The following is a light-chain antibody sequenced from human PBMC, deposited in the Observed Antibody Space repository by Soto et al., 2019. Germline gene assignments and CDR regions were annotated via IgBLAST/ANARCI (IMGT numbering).Light chain of an antibody. CDR3: QSYDSSLSGYNYV. CDR1: SSNIGAGYD. V-gene: IGLV1-40*01. CDR2: GNS. J-gene: IGLJ1*01. Sequence: QSVLRQPPSVSGAQGQRVTISCTGSSSNIGAGYDVHWYQQLPGTAPKLLIYGNSNRPSGVPDRFSGSKSGTSASLAITGLQAEDEADYYCQSYDSSLSGYNYVFGTGTKVTVL.